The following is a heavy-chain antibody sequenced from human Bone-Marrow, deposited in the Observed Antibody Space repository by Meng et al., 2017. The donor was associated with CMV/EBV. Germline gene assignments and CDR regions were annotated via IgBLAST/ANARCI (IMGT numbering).Heavy chain of an antibody. D-gene: IGHD1-14*01. J-gene: IGHJ4*02. V-gene: IGHV3-23*01. CDR2: ISGSGGGT. Sequence: LPCAASGSTFGADGRSWARQAPGKGLEWVSGISGSGGGTYYADSVKGRFTISRDNSKNALFLQMNSLRVEDTAVYYCAKGRISPDDWGQGTLVTVSS. CDR3: AKGRISPDD. CDR1: GSTFGADG.